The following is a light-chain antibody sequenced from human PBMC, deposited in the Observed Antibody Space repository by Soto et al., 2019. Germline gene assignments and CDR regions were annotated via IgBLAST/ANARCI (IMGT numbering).Light chain of an antibody. Sequence: EIVMTQSPATLSVSPGEGAALSCRASQSVHNNLAWYQQKPGQAPRLLIHAVSTRATGIPARFSGSGSGTEFTLTTSSLQSEDFALYYCQLYNGWRTFGQGTKVEMK. V-gene: IGKV3-15*01. J-gene: IGKJ1*01. CDR3: QLYNGWRT. CDR2: AVS. CDR1: QSVHNN.